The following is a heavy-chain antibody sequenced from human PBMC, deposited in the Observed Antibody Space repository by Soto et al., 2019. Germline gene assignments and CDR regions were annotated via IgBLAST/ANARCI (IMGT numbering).Heavy chain of an antibody. V-gene: IGHV4-34*01. CDR3: ARGHGRFAH. CDR1: GGSFTGYY. CDR2: INHSGFT. J-gene: IGHJ4*02. Sequence: LSLTCDVSGGSFTGYYWSWIRQPPGKGLEWIGEINHSGFTNYNPSLTGRVTISLDTSKSQFSPKLSSLTAADTAFYFCARGHGRFAHWGQGTLVTVSS.